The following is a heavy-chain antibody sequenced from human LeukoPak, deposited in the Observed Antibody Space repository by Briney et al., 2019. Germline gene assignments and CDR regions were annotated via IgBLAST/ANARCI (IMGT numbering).Heavy chain of an antibody. V-gene: IGHV1-2*02. CDR3: ARNWETYYCDY. J-gene: IGHJ4*02. Sequence: ASVKVSCKASGYSFTGYFMHWVRQAPGQGLEWMGWINAKNGDTNYEQKFQGRVTMTRDTSISTAYLELNSLRSDDTAVYFCARNWETYYCDYWGQGTLVTVSS. D-gene: IGHD7-27*01. CDR1: GYSFTGYF. CDR2: INAKNGDT.